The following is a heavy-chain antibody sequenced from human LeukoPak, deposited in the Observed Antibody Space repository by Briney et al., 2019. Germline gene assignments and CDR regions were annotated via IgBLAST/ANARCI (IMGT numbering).Heavy chain of an antibody. Sequence: SVKVSCKASGGTFSSYAISWVRQAPGQGLEWMGGIIPIFGTANYAQKFQGRVTITTDESTSTAYMELSSLRSEDTAVYYCASHSRYSSGWYDAHWFDPWGQGTLVTVSS. CDR2: IIPIFGTA. V-gene: IGHV1-69*05. CDR1: GGTFSSYA. J-gene: IGHJ5*02. CDR3: ASHSRYSSGWYDAHWFDP. D-gene: IGHD6-19*01.